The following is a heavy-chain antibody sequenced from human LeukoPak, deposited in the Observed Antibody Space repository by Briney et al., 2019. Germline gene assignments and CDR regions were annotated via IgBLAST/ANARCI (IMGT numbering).Heavy chain of an antibody. CDR3: AAQWLGTIHWFDP. CDR2: INHSGST. D-gene: IGHD6-19*01. V-gene: IGHV4-34*01. CDR1: GWSFSGYY. J-gene: IGHJ5*02. Sequence: PSETLSLTCAVYGWSFSGYYWSWIPQPPGKGLEWIGEINHSGSTTYHPSLKSRVTISVDTSKNQFSPKLRSVTAADTAVYYCAAQWLGTIHWFDPWGQGTLVTVSS.